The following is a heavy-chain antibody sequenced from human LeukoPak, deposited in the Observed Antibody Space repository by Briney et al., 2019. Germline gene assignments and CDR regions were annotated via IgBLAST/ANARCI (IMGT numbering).Heavy chain of an antibody. Sequence: SETLSLTCAVSGGSLSSYYWSWIRQPPGKGLEWIGYISYSGSTNYNPSLKSRVTISVDTSKNQFSLKLSSVAAADTAVYYCARDGGYSYGYYYYVDGGGKGSTVTVS. V-gene: IGHV4-59*01. J-gene: IGHJ6*03. CDR3: ARDGGYSYGYYYYVDG. D-gene: IGHD5-18*01. CDR1: GGSLSSYY. CDR2: ISYSGST.